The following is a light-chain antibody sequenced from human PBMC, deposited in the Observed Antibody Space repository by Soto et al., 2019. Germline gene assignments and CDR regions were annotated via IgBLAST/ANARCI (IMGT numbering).Light chain of an antibody. CDR2: DVS. CDR1: SSDVGGYNY. V-gene: IGLV2-14*01. Sequence: QSVLTQPASVSGSPGQSITISCTGTSSDVGGYNYVSCYQQHPGKAPKLMIYDVSNRPSGVSNRFYGSKSGNTASLTISGLQAEDEADYYFSSYTSSSTLDVFGTGTKLTVL. CDR3: SSYTSSSTLDV. J-gene: IGLJ1*01.